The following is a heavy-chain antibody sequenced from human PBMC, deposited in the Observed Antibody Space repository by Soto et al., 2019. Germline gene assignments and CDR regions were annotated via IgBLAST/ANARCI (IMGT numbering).Heavy chain of an antibody. CDR3: ARGVKMATPNPYYFDY. J-gene: IGHJ4*02. CDR1: GHSFTSYW. D-gene: IGHD5-12*01. V-gene: IGHV5-10-1*01. Sequence: GESLKISCKGSGHSFTSYWITWVRQGPGKGLEWMGRFDASGSSTNYSPSFRGHVTISSDRYTNTAYLQWSSLKASDTAMYYCARGVKMATPNPYYFDYLGQGTMVTLSS. CDR2: FDASGSST.